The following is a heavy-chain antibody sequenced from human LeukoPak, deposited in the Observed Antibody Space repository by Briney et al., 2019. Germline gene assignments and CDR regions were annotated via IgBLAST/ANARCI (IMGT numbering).Heavy chain of an antibody. V-gene: IGHV4-39*07. CDR3: ARVQNLMGRYFDWLNGGSDDY. CDR2: IYYSGST. CDR1: GGSISSSSYY. D-gene: IGHD3-9*01. Sequence: PSETLSLTCTVSGGSISSSSYYWGWIRQPPGKGLEWIGSIYYSGSTYYNPSLKSRVTISVDTSKNQFSLKLSSVTAADTAVYYCARVQNLMGRYFDWLNGGSDDYWGQGTLVTVSS. J-gene: IGHJ4*02.